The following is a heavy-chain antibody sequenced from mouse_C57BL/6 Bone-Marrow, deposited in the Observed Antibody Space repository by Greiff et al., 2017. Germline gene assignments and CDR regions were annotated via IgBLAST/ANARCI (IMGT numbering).Heavy chain of an antibody. CDR2: IDPSDSET. CDR1: GYTFTSYW. Sequence: QVQLQQPGAELVRPGSSVKLSCKASGYTFTSYWMHWVKQRPIQGLEWIGNIDPSDSETHYNQKFKDKATLTVDKSSSTAYMKLSSLTSEYSAFYYCARSDYGGYFLAYWGQGTLVTVSA. V-gene: IGHV1-52*01. CDR3: ARSDYGGYFLAY. J-gene: IGHJ3*01. D-gene: IGHD1-2*01.